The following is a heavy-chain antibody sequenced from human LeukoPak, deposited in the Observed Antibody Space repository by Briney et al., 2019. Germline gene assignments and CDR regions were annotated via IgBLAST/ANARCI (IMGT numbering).Heavy chain of an antibody. J-gene: IGHJ4*02. V-gene: IGHV4-59*01. D-gene: IGHD3-22*01. Sequence: TTSETLSLTCTVSGGSIRSYYWSWIRQPPGKGLEWIGYISYSGSTNYNPSLKSRVTISVDTSKNQFSLKLSSVTAADTAVYYCARGSAYYYDSSAFDYWGQGTLVTVSS. CDR2: ISYSGST. CDR3: ARGSAYYYDSSAFDY. CDR1: GGSIRSYY.